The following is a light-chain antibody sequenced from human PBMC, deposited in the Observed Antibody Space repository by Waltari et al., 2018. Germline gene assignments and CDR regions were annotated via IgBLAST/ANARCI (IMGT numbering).Light chain of an antibody. J-gene: IGKJ3*01. CDR1: QSVSSY. V-gene: IGKV3-11*01. CDR3: QQRSNWPPRFT. CDR2: DAS. Sequence: EIVLTQSPATLSFPPGERATLSCRASQSVSSYLAWYQQKPGKAPSLLIYDASNRATGIPARFSGSGSGTDFTLTSSSLEPEDFAVYYCQQRSNWPPRFTFGPGTKVDIK.